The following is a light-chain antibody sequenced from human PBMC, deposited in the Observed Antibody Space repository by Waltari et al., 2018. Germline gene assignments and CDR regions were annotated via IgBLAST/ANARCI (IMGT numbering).Light chain of an antibody. CDR2: DAS. CDR1: QDISNY. V-gene: IGKV1-33*01. Sequence: DIQMTQSPSSLSASVGDRVTITCQASQDISNYLNWYQQKPGKAPKLLIYDASNLETGVPSRFSGSGSGTDFTFTISSLQPEDIATYYCLQYDNLRTFGQGTKLEIK. J-gene: IGKJ2*01. CDR3: LQYDNLRT.